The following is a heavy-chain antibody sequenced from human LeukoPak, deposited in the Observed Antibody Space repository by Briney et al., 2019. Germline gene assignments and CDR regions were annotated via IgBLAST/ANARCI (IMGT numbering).Heavy chain of an antibody. J-gene: IGHJ6*03. CDR2: IYYSGST. CDR1: GGSISSSSYY. Sequence: PETLSLTCTVSGGSISSSSYYWGWIHQPPGKGLEWIGSIYYSGSTYYNPSLKSRVTISVDTSKNQFSLKPSSVTAADTAVYYCARATYGSGSYYDLDYYYYMDVWGKGTTVTVSS. V-gene: IGHV4-39*07. D-gene: IGHD3-10*01. CDR3: ARATYGSGSYYDLDYYYYMDV.